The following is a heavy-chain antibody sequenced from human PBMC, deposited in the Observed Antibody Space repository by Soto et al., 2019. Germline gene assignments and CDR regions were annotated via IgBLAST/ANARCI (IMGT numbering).Heavy chain of an antibody. CDR1: GFTFNSHA. CDR3: AKGINMIVVLHDAFDI. J-gene: IGHJ3*02. Sequence: GGSMRLSCAPSGFTFNSHAMSWVRQAPVQGLEWVSGISPGGGTTYYAYSVEGRFSLSRDNSKNTVSLQMNNLRAEDTAVYSCAKGINMIVVLHDAFDIWGQVTMGTVAS. CDR2: ISPGGGTT. V-gene: IGHV3-23*01. D-gene: IGHD3-22*01.